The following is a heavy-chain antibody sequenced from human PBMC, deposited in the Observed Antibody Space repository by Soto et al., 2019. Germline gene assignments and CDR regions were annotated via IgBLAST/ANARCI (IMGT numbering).Heavy chain of an antibody. CDR1: GFTFSSYS. D-gene: IGHD2-15*01. CDR2: ISSSSSTI. CDR3: AREEVGHCSGGSCYGHYYYYGMDV. J-gene: IGHJ6*02. Sequence: GGSLRLSCAASGFTFSSYSMNWVRQAPGKGLEWVSYISSSSSTIYYADSVKGRFTISRDNAKNSLYLQMNSLRDEDTAVYYCAREEVGHCSGGSCYGHYYYYGMDVWGQGTTVTVSS. V-gene: IGHV3-48*02.